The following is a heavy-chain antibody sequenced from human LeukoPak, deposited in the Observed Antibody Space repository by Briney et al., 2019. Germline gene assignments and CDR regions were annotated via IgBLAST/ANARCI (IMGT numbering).Heavy chain of an antibody. J-gene: IGHJ6*03. CDR2: IIPIFGTA. CDR3: ARDPITGTRGYYYYYMDV. V-gene: IGHV1-69*13. Sequence: SVKVSCKASGGTFSSYAISWLRQAPGQGLEWMGGIIPIFGTANYAQKFQGRVTITADESTSTAYMELSSLRSEDTAVYYCARDPITGTRGYYYYYMDVWGKGTTVTVSS. CDR1: GGTFSSYA. D-gene: IGHD1-7*01.